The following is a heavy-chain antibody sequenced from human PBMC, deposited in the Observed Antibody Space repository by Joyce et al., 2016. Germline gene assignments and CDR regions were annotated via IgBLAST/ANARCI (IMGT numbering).Heavy chain of an antibody. CDR3: VRGISARPGGPNWFDP. Sequence: EVQLVESGGGLVQPGGSLRLSCAASGFSFSGYWIHWVRQASGKGLVLVARINTDGSSTRFEDSVKGRFTISRDNAKNTLYLQMNRLRAEDTAVYYCVRGISARPGGPNWFDPWGQGTLVTVSS. D-gene: IGHD6-6*01. CDR1: GFSFSGYW. V-gene: IGHV3-74*01. J-gene: IGHJ5*02. CDR2: INTDGSST.